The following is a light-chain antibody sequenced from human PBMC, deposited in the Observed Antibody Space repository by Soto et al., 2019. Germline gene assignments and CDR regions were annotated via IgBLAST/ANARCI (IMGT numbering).Light chain of an antibody. CDR3: SSYAGSYNWV. Sequence: QSALTQPPSASGSPGQSVTISCTGTSSDVGGYKYVSWYQQHPGKAPKLLIYEASKRPAGVPDRFSGSKSGNTASLTVSRLQAADEADYNCSSYAGSYNWVFGGGTKLTVL. J-gene: IGLJ3*02. CDR1: SSDVGGYKY. CDR2: EAS. V-gene: IGLV2-8*01.